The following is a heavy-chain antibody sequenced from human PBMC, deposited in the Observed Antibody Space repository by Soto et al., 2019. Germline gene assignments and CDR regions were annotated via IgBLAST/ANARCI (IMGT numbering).Heavy chain of an antibody. CDR2: IYYSGST. Sequence: SETLSLTCTVSGGSISSGGYYWSWIRQHPGKGLEWIGYIYYSGSTYYNPSLKSRVTISIDTSKNQFSLQLSSVTAADTAVYFCARYPRLDCWGQGTLVTVSS. CDR1: GGSISSGGYY. J-gene: IGHJ4*02. CDR3: ARYPRLDC. V-gene: IGHV4-31*03.